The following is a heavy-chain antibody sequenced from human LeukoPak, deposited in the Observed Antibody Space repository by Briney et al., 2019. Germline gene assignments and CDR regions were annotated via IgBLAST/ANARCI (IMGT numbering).Heavy chain of an antibody. V-gene: IGHV3-23*01. J-gene: IGHJ4*02. CDR2: ISDSGDST. D-gene: IGHD1-26*01. CDR1: GFIFSTYA. Sequence: GGSLTLSCAASGFIFSTYAMSWLRQATGKGLEGVSDISDSGDSTYYADSVKGRFTISRDNSKNTLYLQMNSLRAEDTAVYYCAKGYPTSFDYWGQGTLVTVSS. CDR3: AKGYPTSFDY.